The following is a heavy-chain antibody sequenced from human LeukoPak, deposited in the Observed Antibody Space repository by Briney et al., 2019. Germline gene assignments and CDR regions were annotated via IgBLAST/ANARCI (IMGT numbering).Heavy chain of an antibody. D-gene: IGHD1-26*01. CDR1: GYSISSGYY. J-gene: IGHJ4*02. Sequence: SETLSLTCPVSGYSISSGYYWGWIRQPPGKGLEWIGSIYHSGSTYYNPSLKSRVTISVDTSKNHFSLKLSSVTAADTAVYYCARVYEYSGRNQYYFGYWGQGTLVTVSS. CDR3: ARVYEYSGRNQYYFGY. V-gene: IGHV4-38-2*02. CDR2: IYHSGST.